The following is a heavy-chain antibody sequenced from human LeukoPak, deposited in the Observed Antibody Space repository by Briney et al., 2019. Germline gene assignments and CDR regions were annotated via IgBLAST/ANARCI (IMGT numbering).Heavy chain of an antibody. D-gene: IGHD5-18*01. V-gene: IGHV3-48*03. CDR2: ISSSGSTL. J-gene: IGHJ4*02. Sequence: PGGSLRLSCAASGFTFSSYEMNWVRQAPGKGLEWVSYISSSGSTLYYADSVKGRFTISRDNAKNSLYLQMNSLRAEDTAVYYCARPDVDTAMAIDYWGQGTLVTVSS. CDR1: GFTFSSYE. CDR3: ARPDVDTAMAIDY.